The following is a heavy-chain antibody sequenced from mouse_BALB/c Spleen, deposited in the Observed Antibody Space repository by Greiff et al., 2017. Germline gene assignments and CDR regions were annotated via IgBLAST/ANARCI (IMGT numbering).Heavy chain of an antibody. J-gene: IGHJ4*01. CDR3: AREGYYDYDAMDY. CDR1: GFSLTGYG. Sequence: VKLMESGPGLVAPSQSLSITCTVSGFSLTGYGVNWVRQPPGKGLEWLGMIWGDGSTDYNSALKSRLSISKDNSKSQVFLKMNSLQTDDTARYYCAREGYYDYDAMDYWGQGTSVTGSS. CDR2: IWGDGST. D-gene: IGHD2-1*01. V-gene: IGHV2-6-7*01.